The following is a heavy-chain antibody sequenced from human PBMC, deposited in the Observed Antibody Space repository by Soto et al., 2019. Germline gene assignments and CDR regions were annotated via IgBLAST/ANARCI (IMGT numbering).Heavy chain of an antibody. J-gene: IGHJ4*02. CDR1: GYTFTGYY. Sequence: ASVKVSCKASGYTFTGYYMHWVRQAPGQGLEWMGWINPNSGGTNYAQKFQSWVTMTRDTSISTAYMGLSRLRSDDTAVYYCARDSGYDGDFDYWGQGTLVTVSS. D-gene: IGHD5-12*01. CDR3: ARDSGYDGDFDY. CDR2: INPNSGGT. V-gene: IGHV1-2*04.